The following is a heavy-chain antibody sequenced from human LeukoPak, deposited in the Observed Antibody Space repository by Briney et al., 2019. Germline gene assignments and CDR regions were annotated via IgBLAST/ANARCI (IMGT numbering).Heavy chain of an antibody. Sequence: PSETLSLTCTVSGGSISSGGYYWRWLRQHPGTGLEWIGYIYYSGSTYYNPSLKSRVTISVDTSKNQFSLKLSPVTAADTAVYYCATLRSSYYDFWSGSWFDPWGQGTLVTVSS. CDR3: ATLRSSYYDFWSGSWFDP. D-gene: IGHD3-3*01. CDR2: IYYSGST. CDR1: GGSISSGGYY. J-gene: IGHJ5*02. V-gene: IGHV4-31*03.